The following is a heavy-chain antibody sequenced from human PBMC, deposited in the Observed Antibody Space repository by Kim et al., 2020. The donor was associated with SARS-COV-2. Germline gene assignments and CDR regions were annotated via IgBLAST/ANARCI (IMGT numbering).Heavy chain of an antibody. CDR1: GYTFSSDD. D-gene: IGHD2-15*01. CDR3: ARGRYCSTGNCPYYFDY. CDR2: MNPNSGNT. Sequence: ASVKVSCKASGYTFSSDDINWVRQATGQGLEWMGWMNPNSGNTGYAQKFQGRVTMTRNTSISTAYMELSSLRSEDTAVYYCARGRYCSTGNCPYYFDYWGQGTLVTVSS. J-gene: IGHJ4*02. V-gene: IGHV1-8*01.